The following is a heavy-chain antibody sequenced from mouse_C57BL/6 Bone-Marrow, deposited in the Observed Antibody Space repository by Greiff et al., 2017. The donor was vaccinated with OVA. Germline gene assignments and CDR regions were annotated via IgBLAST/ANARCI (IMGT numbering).Heavy chain of an antibody. CDR2: SRNKANDYTT. CDR1: GFTFSDFY. Sequence: EVKVVESGGGLVQSGRSLRLSCATSGFTFSDFYMEWVRQAPGKGLEWIAASRNKANDYTTEYSASVKGRFIVYRDTSQSILYLQMNALRADDTAIYYCARDAMGSWFAYWGQGTLVTVSA. J-gene: IGHJ3*01. CDR3: ARDAMGSWFAY. V-gene: IGHV7-1*01.